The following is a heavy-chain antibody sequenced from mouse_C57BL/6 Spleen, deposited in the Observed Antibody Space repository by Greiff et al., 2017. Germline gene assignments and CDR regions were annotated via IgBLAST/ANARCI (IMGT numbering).Heavy chain of an antibody. CDR1: GYTFTTYP. V-gene: IGHV1-47*01. CDR2: FNPYNHDN. J-gene: IGHJ3*01. D-gene: IGHD1-1*01. CDR3: ARENYGSREFAY. Sequence: VQLQQSGAELVKPGASVKMSCKASGYTFTTYPIEWMKQNHGKSLEWIGNFNPYNHDNKYNEKFKGKATLTVEKSSSTVYLELSRLTSDDSSVYYCARENYGSREFAYWGQGTLVTVSA.